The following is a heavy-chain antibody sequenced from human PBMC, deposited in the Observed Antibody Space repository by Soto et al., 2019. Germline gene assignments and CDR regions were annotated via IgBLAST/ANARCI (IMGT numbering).Heavy chain of an antibody. V-gene: IGHV3-33*01. J-gene: IGHJ4*02. CDR2: IWDDGNNK. CDR3: ARGFFHSVGVVTRKEFDY. CDR1: GFTFSNYG. Sequence: PGGSLRLSCAASGFTFSNYGMHWVLQAPCKGLEWVAVIWDDGNNKKYVNSVKGRFTISRDNSKSTLYLQMNSLRAEDTAVYYCARGFFHSVGVVTRKEFDYWGQGTLVTVSS. D-gene: IGHD3-3*01.